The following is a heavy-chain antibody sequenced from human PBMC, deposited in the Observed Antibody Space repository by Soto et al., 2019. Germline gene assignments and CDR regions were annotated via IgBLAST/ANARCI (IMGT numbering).Heavy chain of an antibody. D-gene: IGHD1-26*01. V-gene: IGHV4-31*03. Sequence: SETLSLTCTVSGGSISSGGYYWSWIRQHPGKGLEWIGYIYYSGSTYYNPSLKSRVTISVDTSKNQFSLKLSSVTAADTAVYYCASSGSYPGDWFDPWGQGTPVTVSS. CDR1: GGSISSGGYY. CDR3: ASSGSYPGDWFDP. CDR2: IYYSGST. J-gene: IGHJ5*02.